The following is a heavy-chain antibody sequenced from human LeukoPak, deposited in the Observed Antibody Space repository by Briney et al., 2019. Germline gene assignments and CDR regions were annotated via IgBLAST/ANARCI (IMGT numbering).Heavy chain of an antibody. D-gene: IGHD6-19*01. CDR1: GYTFTSYD. CDR3: ARGPYSSGWYSDY. V-gene: IGHV1-8*01. J-gene: IGHJ4*02. Sequence: ASVKVSCKASGYTFTSYDINWVRQATGLGLEWMGWMNPNSGNTGYAQKFQGRVTMTRNTSISTAYMELSSLRSEDTAVYYCARGPYSSGWYSDYWGQGTLVTVSS. CDR2: MNPNSGNT.